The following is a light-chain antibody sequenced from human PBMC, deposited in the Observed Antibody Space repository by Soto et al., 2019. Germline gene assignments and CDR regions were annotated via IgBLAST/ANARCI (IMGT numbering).Light chain of an antibody. CDR2: EVS. CDR1: SSDFGGYNY. V-gene: IGLV2-14*01. CDR3: SSYTSSSTYV. Sequence: QSALTQPASVSGSPGQSITISCTGTSSDFGGYNYVSWYQQHPGKAPKLMIYEVSNRPSGVSNRFSGSKSGNTASLTISGLQADEEADYYCSSYTSSSTYVFGTGTKVTVL. J-gene: IGLJ1*01.